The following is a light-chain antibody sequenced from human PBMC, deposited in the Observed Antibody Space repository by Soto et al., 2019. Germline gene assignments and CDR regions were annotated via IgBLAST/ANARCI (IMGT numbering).Light chain of an antibody. CDR2: DAS. CDR1: QDISNY. CDR3: QQYDNLPLL. J-gene: IGKJ5*01. Sequence: DIQMTQSPSSLSASVGDRVTITCQASQDISNYLNWYQQKPGKAPKLLIYDASNLETGVPSRFSGSGSGTDFTFTISSLQAEDIATYYCQQYDNLPLLFGQWTRLEIK. V-gene: IGKV1-33*01.